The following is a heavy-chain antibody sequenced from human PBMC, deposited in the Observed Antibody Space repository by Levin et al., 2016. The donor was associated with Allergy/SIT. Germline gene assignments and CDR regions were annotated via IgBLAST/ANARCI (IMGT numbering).Heavy chain of an antibody. V-gene: IGHV3-11*01. Sequence: GGSLRLSCAASGFTFSGNHMSWVRQAPGKGLEWISYISSSGNSKYYADSVKGRFTISRDNSKNSLYLQMNSLRAEDTAVYYCASAPPSHHYDSRGYPYFDYWGQGSLVTVSS. CDR3: ASAPPSHHYDSRGYPYFDY. J-gene: IGHJ4*02. CDR1: GFTFSGNH. CDR2: ISSSGNSK. D-gene: IGHD3-22*01.